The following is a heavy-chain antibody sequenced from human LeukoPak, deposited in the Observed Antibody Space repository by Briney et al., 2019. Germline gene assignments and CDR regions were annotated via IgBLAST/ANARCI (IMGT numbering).Heavy chain of an antibody. D-gene: IGHD2-15*01. CDR2: INTNGRTI. CDR3: ARDCSGRNWARDFDY. CDR1: GFIFSEYS. J-gene: IGHJ4*02. V-gene: IGHV3-48*01. Sequence: GGSLRLSCAASGFIFSEYSLIWVRQAPGAGLEWVSYINTNGRTIYYADSVKGRFTMSRDNDKNSMYLQMNSLRAEDTAVYYCARDCSGRNWARDFDYWGQGALVTVSS.